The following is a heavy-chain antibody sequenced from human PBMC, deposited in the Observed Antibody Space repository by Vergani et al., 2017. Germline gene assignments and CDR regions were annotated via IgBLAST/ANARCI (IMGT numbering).Heavy chain of an antibody. J-gene: IGHJ6*02. CDR1: GGSISSSSYY. CDR2: IYYSGST. Sequence: QLQLQESGPGLVKPSETLSLTCTVSGGSISSSSYYWGWIRQPPGKGLEWIGSIYYSGSTYYNPSLKSRVTISVDTSKNQFSLKLSSVTAADTAVYYCARDTGYCSSTSCYAGMDVWGQGTTVTVSS. D-gene: IGHD2-2*01. CDR3: ARDTGYCSSTSCYAGMDV. V-gene: IGHV4-39*07.